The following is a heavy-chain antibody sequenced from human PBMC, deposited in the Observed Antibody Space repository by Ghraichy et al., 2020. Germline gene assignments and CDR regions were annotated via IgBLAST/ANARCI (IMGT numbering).Heavy chain of an antibody. Sequence: SETLSLTCTVSGGSISSSSYYWGWIRQPPGKGLEWIGSIYYSGSTYYNPSLKSRVTISVDTSKNQFSLKLSSVTAADTAVYYCARQVVTALMTGDYYYGMDVWGQGTTVTVSS. CDR1: GGSISSSSYY. J-gene: IGHJ6*02. D-gene: IGHD2-21*02. CDR3: ARQVVTALMTGDYYYGMDV. V-gene: IGHV4-39*01. CDR2: IYYSGST.